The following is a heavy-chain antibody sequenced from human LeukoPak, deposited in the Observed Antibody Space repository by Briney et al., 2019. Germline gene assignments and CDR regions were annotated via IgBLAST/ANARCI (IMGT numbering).Heavy chain of an antibody. CDR1: GGSFSGYY. CDR2: INHSGST. V-gene: IGHV4-34*01. D-gene: IGHD1-14*01. Sequence: PSETLSLTCAVYGGSFSGYYWSWIRQPPGKGLEWIGEINHSGSTNYNPSLKSRVTISVDTSKNQFSLKLSSVTAADTAVYYCASRFAYRSYPWSVTDAFDIWGQGTMVTVSS. CDR3: ASRFAYRSYPWSVTDAFDI. J-gene: IGHJ3*02.